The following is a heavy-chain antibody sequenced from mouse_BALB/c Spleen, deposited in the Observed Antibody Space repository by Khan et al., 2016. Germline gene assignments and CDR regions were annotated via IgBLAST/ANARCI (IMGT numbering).Heavy chain of an antibody. CDR3: ARSYYGNYYFDY. D-gene: IGHD2-10*01. Sequence: EVQLQESGPGLVKPSQTVSLTCTVTGISITTGNYSWSWIRQFPGNKLEWIGYIYYSGTITYNPSLTSRTTITRDTSKNQFFLEMNSSTAEDTATYYCARSYYGNYYFDYWGQGTTLTVSS. V-gene: IGHV3-5*02. CDR1: GISITTGNYS. J-gene: IGHJ2*01. CDR2: IYYSGTI.